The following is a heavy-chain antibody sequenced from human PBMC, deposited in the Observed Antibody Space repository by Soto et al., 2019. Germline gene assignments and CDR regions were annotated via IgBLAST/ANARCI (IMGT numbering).Heavy chain of an antibody. CDR3: ARDQRKELWVEGLTAMDV. CDR1: GYTFTSYG. Sequence: QVQLVQSGPEVKKPGASVKVSCKASGYTFTSYGVSWVRLAPGQGLEWMGWISGYNGQTNYAQKFRGRVTFTADTSTNTAYMELWSLTSVDTAMYYCARDQRKELWVEGLTAMDVWGQGTTVTVSS. V-gene: IGHV1-18*01. J-gene: IGHJ6*01. CDR2: ISGYNGQT. D-gene: IGHD3-16*01.